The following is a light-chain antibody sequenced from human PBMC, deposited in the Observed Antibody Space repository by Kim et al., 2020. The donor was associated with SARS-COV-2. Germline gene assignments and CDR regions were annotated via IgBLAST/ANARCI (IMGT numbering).Light chain of an antibody. Sequence: GQTVIISCSVSSSNVGDNNVNLYQQFPGTAPKLLIYANGHRPSGVPDRFSASKSGTSASLAISGLQSEDEADYYCVVWDDILDGVAFGGGTQLTVL. CDR2: ANG. V-gene: IGLV1-44*01. J-gene: IGLJ3*02. CDR1: SSNVGDNN. CDR3: VVWDDILDGVA.